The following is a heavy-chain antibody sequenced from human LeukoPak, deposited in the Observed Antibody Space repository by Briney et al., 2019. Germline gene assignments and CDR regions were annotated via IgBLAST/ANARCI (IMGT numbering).Heavy chain of an antibody. D-gene: IGHD3-10*01. CDR3: TRSRYYGSGSYYMDV. Sequence: GESLKISCKGSGYSFTSYWIGWVRQMPGKGLEWMGIIYPGDSDTRYSPSFQGQVTISADKSIRTAYLQWSSLNASHTAMYYCTRSRYYGSGSYYMDVWGKGTTVSVSS. V-gene: IGHV5-51*01. J-gene: IGHJ6*03. CDR2: IYPGDSDT. CDR1: GYSFTSYW.